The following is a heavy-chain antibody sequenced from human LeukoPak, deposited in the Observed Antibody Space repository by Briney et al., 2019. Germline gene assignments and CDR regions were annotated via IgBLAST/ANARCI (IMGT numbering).Heavy chain of an antibody. CDR3: AERTIVGANTQVDP. Sequence: GGSLRLSCAASGFTFSSYAMSWVRQAPGKGLEWVSAISGSGGSTYYADSVKGRFTISRDNSKNTLYLQMNSLRAEDTAVYYCAERTIVGANTQVDPWGQGTLVTVSS. CDR2: ISGSGGST. D-gene: IGHD1-26*01. CDR1: GFTFSSYA. J-gene: IGHJ5*02. V-gene: IGHV3-23*01.